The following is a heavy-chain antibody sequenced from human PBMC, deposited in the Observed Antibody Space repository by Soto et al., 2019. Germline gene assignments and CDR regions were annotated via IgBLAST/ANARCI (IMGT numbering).Heavy chain of an antibody. CDR1: GFSFSTTGVG. Sequence: QITLKESGPTLVKPTQTLTLTCTFSGFSFSTTGVGVGWIRQPPGKALEWLALIYWDDDKRYSPSLKSRLTIPKDTPKNQVVLTMTNMDPVDTATYYCAHRQAQGIGLAGTFDSWGQGTLVTVSS. CDR3: AHRQAQGIGLAGTFDS. D-gene: IGHD6-19*01. J-gene: IGHJ4*02. CDR2: IYWDDDK. V-gene: IGHV2-5*02.